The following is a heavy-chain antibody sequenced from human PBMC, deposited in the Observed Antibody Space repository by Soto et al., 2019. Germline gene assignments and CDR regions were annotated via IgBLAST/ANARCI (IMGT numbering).Heavy chain of an antibody. V-gene: IGHV3-23*01. CDR2: ISGSGGST. J-gene: IGHJ4*02. CDR1: GFTFSSYA. D-gene: IGHD3-22*01. CDR3: AKGGPPYYYDSSGYSPNLYYFDY. Sequence: GGSLRLSCAASGFTFSSYAMSWVRQAPGKGLEWVSAISGSGGSTYYADSVKGRFTISRDNSKNTLYLQMNSLRAEDTAVYYCAKGGPPYYYDSSGYSPNLYYFDYWGQGTLVTVSS.